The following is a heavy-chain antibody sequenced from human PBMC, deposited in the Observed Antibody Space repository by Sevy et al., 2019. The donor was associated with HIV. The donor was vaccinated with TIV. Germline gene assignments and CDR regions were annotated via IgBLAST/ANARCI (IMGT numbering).Heavy chain of an antibody. CDR2: ISDDSRYI. CDR3: ARDFTIFGVVSGIDY. Sequence: WGSLRLSCAASGFNFRTYSMNWARQAPGKGLEWLSSISDDSRYIYYSDSVKGRFTISRANAKNLLFLQMNNLRVEDTAIYYCARDFTIFGVVSGIDYWGQGNLVTVSS. J-gene: IGHJ4*02. D-gene: IGHD3-3*01. V-gene: IGHV3-21*04. CDR1: GFNFRTYS.